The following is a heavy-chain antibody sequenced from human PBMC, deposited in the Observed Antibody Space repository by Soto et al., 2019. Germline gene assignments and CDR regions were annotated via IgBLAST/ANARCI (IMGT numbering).Heavy chain of an antibody. Sequence: GGSLRLSCAASGFTFSSYAMNWVRQTPGKGLEWVSAISGSGGSTYYADSVKGRFTISRDNSKNTLYLQMNSMRVEDTAIYYCAKALGYCSGGSCYPPGYYYGMDVWGQGTTVTVSS. V-gene: IGHV3-23*01. CDR2: ISGSGGST. J-gene: IGHJ6*02. CDR1: GFTFSSYA. CDR3: AKALGYCSGGSCYPPGYYYGMDV. D-gene: IGHD2-15*01.